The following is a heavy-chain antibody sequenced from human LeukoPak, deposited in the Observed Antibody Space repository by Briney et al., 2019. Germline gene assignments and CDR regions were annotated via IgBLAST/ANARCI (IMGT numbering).Heavy chain of an antibody. D-gene: IGHD2-2*01. Sequence: SETLSLTCTVSGGSISSSSYYWGWVRQPPGKGLEWIGSIYYSGSTYYNPSLKSRVTIFVDTSKNQFSLKLSSVTAADTAVYYCARLSRYYYYMDVWGKGTTVTVSS. V-gene: IGHV4-39*01. J-gene: IGHJ6*03. CDR1: GGSISSSSYY. CDR2: IYYSGST. CDR3: ARLSRYYYYMDV.